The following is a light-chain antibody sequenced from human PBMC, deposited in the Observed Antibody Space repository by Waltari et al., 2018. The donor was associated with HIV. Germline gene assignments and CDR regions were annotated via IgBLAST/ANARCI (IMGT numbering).Light chain of an antibody. Sequence: ENVLTQSPGTLSLSPGDTATLSCRATQSVTTNFLAWYQQKPGQAPRRLIYGGSNRATGIPDRFSGSGSVTDFTLTISRLEPEDFAVYYCHQYSSSYQTFGQGTKVEI. V-gene: IGKV3-20*01. CDR2: GGS. CDR1: QSVTTNF. CDR3: HQYSSSYQT. J-gene: IGKJ1*01.